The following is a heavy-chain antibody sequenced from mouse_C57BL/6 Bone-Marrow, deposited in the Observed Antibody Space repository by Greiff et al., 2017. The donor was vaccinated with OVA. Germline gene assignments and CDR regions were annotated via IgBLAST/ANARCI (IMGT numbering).Heavy chain of an antibody. CDR3: TAYYNTMDY. CDR1: GFTFSNYW. V-gene: IGHV6-3*01. Sequence: EVKLMESGGGLVQPGGSMKLSCVASGFTFSNYWMNWVRQSPEKGLEWVAQIRLKSDNYATHYAESVKGRFTISRDDSKSSVYLQMNNLRAEETGIYYCTAYYNTMDYWGQGTSVTVSS. J-gene: IGHJ4*01. CDR2: IRLKSDNYAT.